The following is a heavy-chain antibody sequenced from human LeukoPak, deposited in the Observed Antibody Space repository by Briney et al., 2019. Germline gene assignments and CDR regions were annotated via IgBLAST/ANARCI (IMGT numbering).Heavy chain of an antibody. Sequence: GGSLRLSCAASGFTFSNYAMHWVRQAPGKGLEWVAFISYDGSNKYYADSVKGRFTISRDNSKNTLYLQMNSLRAVDTAVYYCASAYSSAWSSDYWGQGTLVTVSS. D-gene: IGHD6-19*01. V-gene: IGHV3-30-3*01. CDR2: ISYDGSNK. CDR1: GFTFSNYA. J-gene: IGHJ4*02. CDR3: ASAYSSAWSSDY.